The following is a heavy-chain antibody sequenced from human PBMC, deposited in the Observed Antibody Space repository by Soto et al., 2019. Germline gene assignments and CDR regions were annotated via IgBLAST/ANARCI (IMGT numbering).Heavy chain of an antibody. CDR1: GGSFSGYY. Sequence: SETLSLTCAVYGGSFSGYYWSWIRQPPGKGLEWIGEINHSGSTNYNPSLKSRVTISVDTSKNQFSLKLSSVTAADTAVYYCARDYYVSGGRPTIDYWGQGTLVTVSS. D-gene: IGHD3-22*01. CDR2: INHSGST. CDR3: ARDYYVSGGRPTIDY. J-gene: IGHJ4*02. V-gene: IGHV4-34*01.